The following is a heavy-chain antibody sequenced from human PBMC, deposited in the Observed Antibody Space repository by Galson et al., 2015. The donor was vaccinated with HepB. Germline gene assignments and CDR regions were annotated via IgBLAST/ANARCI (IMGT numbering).Heavy chain of an antibody. Sequence: ETLSLTCAVYGGSFSGYYWSWIRQPPGKGLEWIGEINHSGSTNYNPSLKSRVTISVDTSKNQFSLKLSSVTAADTAVYYCARGVLLWFGEDYWYFDLWGRGTLVTVSS. CDR1: GGSFSGYY. J-gene: IGHJ2*01. V-gene: IGHV4-34*01. CDR3: ARGVLLWFGEDYWYFDL. CDR2: INHSGST. D-gene: IGHD3-10*01.